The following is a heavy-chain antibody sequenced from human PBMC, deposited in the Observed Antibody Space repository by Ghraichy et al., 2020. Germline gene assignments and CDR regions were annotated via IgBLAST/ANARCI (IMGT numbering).Heavy chain of an antibody. CDR1: GFNVSNYL. V-gene: IGHV3-7*03. D-gene: IGHD1-1*01. CDR3: ARVAGTGGGKDL. J-gene: IGHJ5*02. CDR2: INLDGSAK. Sequence: GGSLRLSCAASGFNVSNYLMSWVRQAPGKGLEWVANINLDGSAKYVDSVKGRFTLSRDNAKKSVYLQMNSLRVDDTAVYYCARVAGTGGGKDLWGQGTLVTVSP.